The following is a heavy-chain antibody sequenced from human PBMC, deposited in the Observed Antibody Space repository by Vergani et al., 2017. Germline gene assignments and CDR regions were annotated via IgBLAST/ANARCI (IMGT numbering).Heavy chain of an antibody. Sequence: QVQLVQSGAEVKKPGSSVKVSCKASGGTFSSYAISWVRQAPGQGLEWMGGIIPIFGTANYAQKFQGRVTITADESTGTAYMELSSLRSEDTAVYYCASPRSGYDVEAVAGHVYYYYGMDVWGQGTTVTVSS. CDR3: ASPRSGYDVEAVAGHVYYYYGMDV. D-gene: IGHD5-12*01. CDR2: IIPIFGTA. CDR1: GGTFSSYA. J-gene: IGHJ6*02. V-gene: IGHV1-69*12.